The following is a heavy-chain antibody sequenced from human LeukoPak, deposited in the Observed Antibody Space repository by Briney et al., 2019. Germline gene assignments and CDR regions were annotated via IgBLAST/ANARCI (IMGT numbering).Heavy chain of an antibody. CDR2: ISYDGSNK. CDR1: GFTFSSYG. V-gene: IGHV3-30*18. J-gene: IGHJ4*02. D-gene: IGHD3-9*01. CDR3: AKDIAYYDILTGYLS. Sequence: GGSLRLSCAASGFTFSSYGMHWVRQAPGKGLEWVAVISYDGSNKYYADSVKGRFTSSRDNSKNTLYRQMKSLRAEDRAVYYCAKDIAYYDILTGYLSWGQGTLVTVSS.